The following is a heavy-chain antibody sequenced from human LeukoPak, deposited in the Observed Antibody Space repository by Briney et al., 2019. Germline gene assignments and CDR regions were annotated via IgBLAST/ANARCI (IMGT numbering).Heavy chain of an antibody. CDR1: GSTFSDYY. V-gene: IGHV3-11*04. Sequence: PGGSLRLSCAASGSTFSDYYMSWIRQAPGKGLEWVSYISSSGSTIYYADSVKGRFTISRDNAKNSLYLQMNSLRAEDTAVYYCARDPRGDYYYYYYMDVWGKGTTVTVSS. CDR2: ISSSGSTI. CDR3: ARDPRGDYYYYYYMDV. J-gene: IGHJ6*03.